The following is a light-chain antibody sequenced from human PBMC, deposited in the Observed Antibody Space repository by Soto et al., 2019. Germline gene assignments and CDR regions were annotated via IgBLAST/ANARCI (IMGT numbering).Light chain of an antibody. V-gene: IGKV1-39*01. CDR1: QSINIY. J-gene: IGKJ2*01. CDR3: QQSYRSPYT. CDR2: AAS. Sequence: IQLTQSPSSLSASVGDRVTVTCRASQSINIYLNWYQQKPGKAPTLLIYAASSLQSGVPSRFSGGGSRTDFTRTISSLQPEDFATYYCQQSYRSPYTFGQGTKLEI.